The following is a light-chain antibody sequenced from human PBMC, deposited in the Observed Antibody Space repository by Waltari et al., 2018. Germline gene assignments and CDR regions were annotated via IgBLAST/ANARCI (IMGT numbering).Light chain of an antibody. CDR3: QQLNSFPYT. J-gene: IGKJ2*01. V-gene: IGKV1-9*01. CDR1: KNISNF. CDR2: AAS. Sequence: DIQLTQSPSFLSASVRDSVTITCRASKNISNFLAWYQQNPGKAPKLLIYAASTLYNGVPSRFRGSGSGTEFTLTIASLQPEDFATYYCQQLNSFPYTFGQGTKLEIK.